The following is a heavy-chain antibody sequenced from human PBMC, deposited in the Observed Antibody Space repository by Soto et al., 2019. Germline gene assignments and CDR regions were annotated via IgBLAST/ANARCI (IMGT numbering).Heavy chain of an antibody. CDR2: VDPNGGGS. D-gene: IGHD4-17*01. J-gene: IGHJ4*02. CDR1: GYSFTDYK. Sequence: DSVKVSCKTSGYSFTDYKLHWVRQAPGQGLEWMGWVDPNGGGSNSAQKFQGSVTMTWDTSITTAYLDLTRLTTNDTATYFCATWVDYGDFEGFDFWGRG. V-gene: IGHV1-2*04. CDR3: ATWVDYGDFEGFDF.